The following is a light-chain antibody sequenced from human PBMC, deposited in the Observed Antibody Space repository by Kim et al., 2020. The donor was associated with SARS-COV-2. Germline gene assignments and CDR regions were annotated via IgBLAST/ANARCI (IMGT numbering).Light chain of an antibody. CDR2: NTN. J-gene: IGLJ3*02. Sequence: PGGTVTRTCDSSTGPVTSDHYPFWFQQKPGQAPRTLISNTNTKQSWTPARFSGSLLGGKAALTLSGAQAEDEAEYYCLLSYRGARVFGGGTQLTVL. CDR3: LLSYRGARV. CDR1: TGPVTSDHY. V-gene: IGLV7-46*01.